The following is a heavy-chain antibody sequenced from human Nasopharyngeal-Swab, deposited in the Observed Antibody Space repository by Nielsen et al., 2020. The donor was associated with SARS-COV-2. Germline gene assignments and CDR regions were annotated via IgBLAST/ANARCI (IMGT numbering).Heavy chain of an antibody. CDR1: GGSIVSHY. Sequence: SETLSLTCTVSGGSIVSHYWNWIRLSPGKGLEWIGYIYFTEITKYNPSLGSRVTMSGDTSKNQVYLKLKSLTAADTAVYYCARGPYSRSSLWVHWGQGTLVTVSS. V-gene: IGHV4-59*11. CDR3: ARGPYSRSSLWVH. D-gene: IGHD6-6*01. CDR2: IYFTEIT. J-gene: IGHJ4*02.